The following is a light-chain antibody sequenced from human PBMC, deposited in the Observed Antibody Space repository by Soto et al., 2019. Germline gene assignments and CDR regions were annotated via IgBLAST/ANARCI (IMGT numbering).Light chain of an antibody. Sequence: SYELTQPPSVSVSPGQTACITCSGDKLGDKYACWYQQKPGQSPVLVIYQDSKRPSGIPERFSGSNSGNTATLTISGTQATDEADYYCQAWDSSTYVFGTGTKVTVL. V-gene: IGLV3-1*01. CDR2: QDS. CDR1: KLGDKY. J-gene: IGLJ1*01. CDR3: QAWDSSTYV.